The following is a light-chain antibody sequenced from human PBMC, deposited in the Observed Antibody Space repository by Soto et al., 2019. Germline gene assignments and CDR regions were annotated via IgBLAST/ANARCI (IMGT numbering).Light chain of an antibody. CDR2: QVS. CDR3: MQGTHWPIA. V-gene: IGKV2-30*01. CDR1: QSLVYSDGNIY. J-gene: IGKJ5*01. Sequence: DVVMTQSPLSLPVTLGQPASISCRSSQSLVYSDGNIYVNWFQQRPGQSPRRLIYQVSNRDSGVPDRFSGSGAGTDFTLKISRMEAEDVGVYYCMQGTHWPIAFGQGTRLEIK.